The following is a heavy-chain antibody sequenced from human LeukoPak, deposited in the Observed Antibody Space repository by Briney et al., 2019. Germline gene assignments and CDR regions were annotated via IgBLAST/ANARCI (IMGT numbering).Heavy chain of an antibody. J-gene: IGHJ6*03. V-gene: IGHV4-39*07. CDR1: GGSISSSNYY. D-gene: IGHD3-3*01. Sequence: SETLSLTCTVSGGSISSSNYYWGWIRQPPGKGLECIGSVYYSGNTYYNPSLKSRVTISVDTSKNQFSLKLSSVTAADTAVYYCARSSGKWSGDYYYHYMDVWGRGTTVTISS. CDR2: VYYSGNT. CDR3: ARSSGKWSGDYYYHYMDV.